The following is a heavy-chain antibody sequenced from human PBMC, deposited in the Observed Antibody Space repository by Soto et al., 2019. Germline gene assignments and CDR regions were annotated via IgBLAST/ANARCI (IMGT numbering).Heavy chain of an antibody. CDR3: AKGYYDYIWGSNHPTLFDY. CDR2: ISWNSGSI. V-gene: IGHV3-9*01. Sequence: PGGSLRLSCAASGFTFDDYAMHWVRQAPGKGLEWVSGISWNSGSIGYADSVKGRFTISRDNAKNSLYLQMNSLRAEDTALYYCAKGYYDYIWGSNHPTLFDYWGQGTLVTVSS. D-gene: IGHD3-16*01. CDR1: GFTFDDYA. J-gene: IGHJ4*02.